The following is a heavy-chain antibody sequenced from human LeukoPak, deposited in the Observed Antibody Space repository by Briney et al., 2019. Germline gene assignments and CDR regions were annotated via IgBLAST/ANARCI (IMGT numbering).Heavy chain of an antibody. Sequence: SGTLSLTCTVSGGSISSYYWSWIRQPPGKGLEWIGSIYYSGSTNYNPSLKSRVTISVDTSKNQFSLKLSSVTAADTAVYYCARYLSSGNDYWGQGSLVTVSS. V-gene: IGHV4-59*01. CDR1: GGSISSYY. CDR3: ARYLSSGNDY. J-gene: IGHJ4*02. CDR2: IYYSGST. D-gene: IGHD6-25*01.